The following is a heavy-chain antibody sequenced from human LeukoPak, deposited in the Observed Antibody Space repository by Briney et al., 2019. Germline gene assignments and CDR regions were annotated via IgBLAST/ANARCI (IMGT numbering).Heavy chain of an antibody. CDR3: ARDLGIDYYYYMDV. CDR1: GFTFSSYW. Sequence: GGSLRLSCAASGFTFSSYWMSWVRQAPGKGLELEANIKQDGSEKYYVDSVKGRFTISRDNAKNSLYLQMNSLRAEDTAVYYCARDLGIDYYYYMDVWGKGTTVTVSS. CDR2: IKQDGSEK. J-gene: IGHJ6*03. V-gene: IGHV3-7*01.